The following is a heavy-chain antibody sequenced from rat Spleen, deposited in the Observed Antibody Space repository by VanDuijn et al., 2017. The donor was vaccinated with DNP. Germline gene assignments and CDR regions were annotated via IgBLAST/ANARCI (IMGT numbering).Heavy chain of an antibody. J-gene: IGHJ2*01. V-gene: IGHV5-19*01. CDR2: ISPSGGST. D-gene: IGHD1-11*01. CDR3: TTGYGGYGY. Sequence: EVQLVESGGGPVQPGRSLKLSCAASGFTFSNYGMHWIRQAPTKGLEWVASISPSGGSTYYRDSVKVRFTISRENAKSTLYLQMDSLRSEDTATYYCTTGYGGYGYWGQGVMVTVSS. CDR1: GFTFSNYG.